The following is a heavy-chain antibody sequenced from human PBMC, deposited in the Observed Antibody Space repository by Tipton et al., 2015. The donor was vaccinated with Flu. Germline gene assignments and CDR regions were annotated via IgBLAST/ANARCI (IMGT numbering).Heavy chain of an antibody. CDR1: GFTVSSNY. CDR2: IYSGGST. D-gene: IGHD3-10*01. CDR3: ARDLARLRGSGYYGMDV. Sequence: SLRLSCAASGFTVSSNYMSWVRQAPGKGLEWVSVIYSGGSTYYADSVKGRFTISRDNSKNTLYLQMNSLRAEDTAVYYCARDLARLRGSGYYGMDVWGQGTTVTVSS. V-gene: IGHV3-53*01. J-gene: IGHJ6*02.